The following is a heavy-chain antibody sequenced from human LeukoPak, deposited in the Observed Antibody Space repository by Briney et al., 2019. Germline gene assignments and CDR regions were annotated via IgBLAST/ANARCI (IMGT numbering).Heavy chain of an antibody. Sequence: SETLSLTCTVSGGSISSSSYYWGWIRQPPGKGLEWIGSFYYSGSTYYNPSLKSRVTISVDTSKNQFSLKLSSVTAADTAVYYCARDSSSWFNYYYYYYMDVWGKGTTVTVSS. J-gene: IGHJ6*03. CDR3: ARDSSSWFNYYYYYYMDV. CDR1: GGSISSSSYY. V-gene: IGHV4-39*02. D-gene: IGHD6-13*01. CDR2: FYYSGST.